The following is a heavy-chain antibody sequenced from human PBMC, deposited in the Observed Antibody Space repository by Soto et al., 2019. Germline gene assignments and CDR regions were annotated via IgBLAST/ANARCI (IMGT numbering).Heavy chain of an antibody. CDR3: ARDRDYDVWGVADDAFDI. Sequence: EVQLLESGGGSVQPGGSLRLSCAASGFTFSSYWMSWVRQAPGTGLERVANKKQDGSEKYYVDSVKGRFTISTDNAKNSLYVQKNCLGAEDTAVYYCARDRDYDVWGVADDAFDIWGQGTMVTVSS. D-gene: IGHD3-10*02. CDR1: GFTFSSYW. V-gene: IGHV3-7*01. J-gene: IGHJ3*02. CDR2: KKQDGSEK.